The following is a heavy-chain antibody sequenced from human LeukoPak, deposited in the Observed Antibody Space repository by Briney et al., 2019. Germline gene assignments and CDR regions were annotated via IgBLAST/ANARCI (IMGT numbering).Heavy chain of an antibody. CDR3: AKELWGITIFGGTFDY. J-gene: IGHJ4*02. CDR2: INPNSGGT. D-gene: IGHD3-3*01. CDR1: GYTFTGYY. Sequence: ASVKVSCKASGYTFTGYYMHWVRQAPGQGLEWMGRINPNSGGTNYAQKFQGRVTMTRDTSISTAYMELSRLRSDDTAVYYCAKELWGITIFGGTFDYWGQGTLVTVSS. V-gene: IGHV1-2*06.